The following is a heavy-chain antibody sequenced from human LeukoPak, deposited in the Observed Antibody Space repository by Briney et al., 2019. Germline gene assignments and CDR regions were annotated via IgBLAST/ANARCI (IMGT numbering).Heavy chain of an antibody. V-gene: IGHV4-59*01. CDR3: ARDKGLAAAGHWYFDL. J-gene: IGHJ2*01. CDR2: IYYSGST. Sequence: LETLSLTCTVSGGSISSYYWSWIRQPPGKGLEWIGYIYYSGSTNYNPSLKSRVTISVDTSKNQFSPKLSSVTAADTAVYYCARDKGLAAAGHWYFDLWGRGTLVTVSS. CDR1: GGSISSYY. D-gene: IGHD6-13*01.